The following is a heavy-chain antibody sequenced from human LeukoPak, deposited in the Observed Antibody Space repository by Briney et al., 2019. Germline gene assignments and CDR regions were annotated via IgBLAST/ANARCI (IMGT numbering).Heavy chain of an antibody. CDR1: AFTFSSYS. D-gene: IGHD6-13*01. J-gene: IGHJ4*02. CDR3: ARGGPAAGRFDY. CDR2: ISASSSYI. V-gene: IGHV3-21*01. Sequence: KSGGSLRLSCAASAFTFSSYSMNWVRQAPGKGLEWVSFISASSSYIHYADSVKGRFTISRDNAKNSLYLQMNSLRAEDTAVYYCARGGPAAGRFDYWGQGTLVTVSS.